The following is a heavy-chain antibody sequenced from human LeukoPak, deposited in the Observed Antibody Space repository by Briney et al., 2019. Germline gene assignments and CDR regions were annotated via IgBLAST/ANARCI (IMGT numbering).Heavy chain of an antibody. V-gene: IGHV3-23*01. J-gene: IGHJ6*02. Sequence: LPGGSLRLSCAASGFTFSSYAMSWVRQAPGKGLEWVSAISGRGGSTYYADSVKGRFTISGDNSKNTLYLQMHSLRAEDTAVYYCAKSPLRLRSRYYGMDVWGQGTTVTVSS. CDR3: AKSPLRLRSRYYGMDV. CDR1: GFTFSSYA. CDR2: ISGRGGST. D-gene: IGHD3-16*02.